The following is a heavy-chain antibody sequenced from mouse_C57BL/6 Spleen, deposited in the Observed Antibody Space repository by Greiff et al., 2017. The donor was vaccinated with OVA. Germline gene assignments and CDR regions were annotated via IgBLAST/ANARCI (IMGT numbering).Heavy chain of an antibody. CDR2: INPNSGST. V-gene: IGHV1-64*01. J-gene: IGHJ2*01. D-gene: IGHD6-1*01. CDR1: GYTFTSYW. CDR3: APLGYYFDY. Sequence: QVQLQQPGAELVKPGASVQLSCKASGYTFTSYWMHWVKQRPGQGLEWIGMINPNSGSTNYNEKFKSKATLTVDKSSSTAYMQLSCLTSEDSAVYYCAPLGYYFDYWGQGTTLTVSS.